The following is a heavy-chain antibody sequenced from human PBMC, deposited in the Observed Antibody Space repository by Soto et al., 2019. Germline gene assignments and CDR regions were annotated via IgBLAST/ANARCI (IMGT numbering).Heavy chain of an antibody. Sequence: ASVKVSCKASGYTFTSYTFSWVRQAPGQGLEWMGWISANNGNIRYAQKLQGRVTMATDTSTSTVYVEVWSLRSDDTAVYYCARQKGINNYYGMDVWGQGTTVTVSS. CDR3: ARQKGINNYYGMDV. CDR2: ISANNGNI. CDR1: GYTFTSYT. J-gene: IGHJ6*02. D-gene: IGHD3-10*01. V-gene: IGHV1-18*04.